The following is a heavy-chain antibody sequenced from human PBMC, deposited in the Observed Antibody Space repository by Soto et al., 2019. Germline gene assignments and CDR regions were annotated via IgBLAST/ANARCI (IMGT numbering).Heavy chain of an antibody. V-gene: IGHV1-69*13. CDR1: GGTFSRHA. CDR3: ARDYGHDCSGGNCYFYF. CDR2: IVPLFGTA. J-gene: IGHJ4*02. Sequence: SVKVSFKASGGTFSRHAINWVRQAPGHGLQWMGGIVPLFGTANYAQKFRGRVTITADESTSTAHMELRSLRSEDTAVYYCARDYGHDCSGGNCYFYFWGQGTLVTVSS. D-gene: IGHD2-15*01.